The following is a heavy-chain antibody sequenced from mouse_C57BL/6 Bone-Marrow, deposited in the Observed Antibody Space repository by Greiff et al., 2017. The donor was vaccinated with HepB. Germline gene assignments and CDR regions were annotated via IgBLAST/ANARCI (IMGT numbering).Heavy chain of an antibody. Sequence: VQLQQPGAELVRPGSSVKLSCKASGYTFTSYWMDWVKQRPGQGLEWIGNIYPSDSETHYNQKFKDKATLTVDKSSSTAYMQLSSLTSEDSAVYYCARWGFDYYGSSSYYFDYWGQGTTLTVSS. D-gene: IGHD1-1*01. J-gene: IGHJ2*01. CDR2: IYPSDSET. CDR1: GYTFTSYW. CDR3: ARWGFDYYGSSSYYFDY. V-gene: IGHV1-61*01.